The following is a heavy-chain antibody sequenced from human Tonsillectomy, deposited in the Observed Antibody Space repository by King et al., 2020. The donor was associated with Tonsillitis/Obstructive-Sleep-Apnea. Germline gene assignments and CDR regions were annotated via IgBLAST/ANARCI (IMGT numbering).Heavy chain of an antibody. D-gene: IGHD2-15*01. V-gene: IGHV4-4*02. CDR2: IYHSGST. CDR3: ATSYCSGGSCYLLHAFDI. J-gene: IGHJ3*02. CDR1: GGSISSSNW. Sequence: QLQESGPGLVKPSGTLSLTCAVSGGSISSSNWWSWVRQPPGKGLGWIGEIYHSGSTNYNPSLKNRVTISVDKSKNQFSLKLSSVTAADTAVYYCATSYCSGGSCYLLHAFDIWGQGTMVTVSS.